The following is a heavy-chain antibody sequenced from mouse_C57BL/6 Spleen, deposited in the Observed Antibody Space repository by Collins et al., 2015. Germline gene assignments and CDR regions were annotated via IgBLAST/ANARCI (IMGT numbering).Heavy chain of an antibody. J-gene: IGHJ1*01. CDR1: GYTFTNYG. CDR3: AREPRYFDV. CDR2: INTYTGEP. Sequence: QIQLVQSGPELKKPGEAVKISCKASGYTFTNYGMNWVKQAPGKGLKWMGWINTYTGEPTYADDFKGRFAFSLETSASTAYLQINNLKNEDMATYFCAREPRYFDVWGAGTMVTVSS. V-gene: IGHV9-1*02.